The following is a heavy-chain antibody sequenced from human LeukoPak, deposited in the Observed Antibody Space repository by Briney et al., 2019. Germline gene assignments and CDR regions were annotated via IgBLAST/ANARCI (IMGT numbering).Heavy chain of an antibody. CDR3: ARRIAAADRGFDY. J-gene: IGHJ4*02. V-gene: IGHV6-1*01. D-gene: IGHD6-13*01. CDR1: GDSVSSNSAT. CDR2: TYYWSKWYN. Sequence: SQTLSLTCAISGDSVSSNSATWNWIRQSPSRGLEWLGRTYYWSKWYNDYAVSVESRITINPDASKNQFSLQLNSVTPEDTALYYCARRIAAADRGFDYWGQGTLVTVSS.